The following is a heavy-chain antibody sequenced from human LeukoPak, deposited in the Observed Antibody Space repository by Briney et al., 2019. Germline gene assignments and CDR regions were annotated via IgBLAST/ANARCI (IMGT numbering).Heavy chain of an antibody. Sequence: GGSLRLSCAASGFTFSDYYMSWIRQAPGKGLEWVSYISSSGNIIYSADSVKGRFTISRDNAKNSLYLQINSLRAEDTAVYYCAREPVVAATRYYYYGMDVWGQGTTVTVSS. V-gene: IGHV3-11*01. CDR3: AREPVVAATRYYYYGMDV. CDR1: GFTFSDYY. D-gene: IGHD2-15*01. CDR2: ISSSGNII. J-gene: IGHJ6*02.